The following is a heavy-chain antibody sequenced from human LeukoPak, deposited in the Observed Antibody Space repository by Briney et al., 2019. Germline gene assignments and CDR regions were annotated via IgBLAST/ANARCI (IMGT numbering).Heavy chain of an antibody. D-gene: IGHD3-16*01. J-gene: IGHJ6*03. CDR1: GFTFSSYG. V-gene: IGHV3-30*02. CDR3: AREGFGGVTASDYYYYYMDV. Sequence: PGGSLRLSCAASGFTFSSYGMHWVRQAPGKGLEGVAFIRYDGSNKYYADSVKGRFTISRDNSKNTLYLQMNSLRADDTAVYYCAREGFGGVTASDYYYYYMDVWGKGTTVTVSS. CDR2: IRYDGSNK.